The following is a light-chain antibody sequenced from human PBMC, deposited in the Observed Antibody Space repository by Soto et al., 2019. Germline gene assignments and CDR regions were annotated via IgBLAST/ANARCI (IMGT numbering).Light chain of an antibody. Sequence: EIVLTQSPATLSLSPGERATLSCRASQSVSNYLAWYQQKPGQAPRLLIYDAFKRATGIPARFRGSGSGTDFTLTISSLEPEDFAVYYCQQRSNWPPLTFGGGTKVEIK. CDR1: QSVSNY. J-gene: IGKJ4*01. V-gene: IGKV3-11*01. CDR3: QQRSNWPPLT. CDR2: DAF.